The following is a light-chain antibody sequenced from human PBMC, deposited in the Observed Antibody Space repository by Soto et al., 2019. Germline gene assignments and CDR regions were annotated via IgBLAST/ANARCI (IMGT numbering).Light chain of an antibody. CDR2: DTS. CDR3: QQRSNWPGT. CDR1: QSVGRF. J-gene: IGKJ1*01. V-gene: IGKV3-11*01. Sequence: EMVLTQSPATLSLSPGERATLSCRASQSVGRFLGWFQQKPGQAPRLLIYDTSNRATGIPVRFSGSGSGTDFTLTISSLEPEDFAVYYCQQRSNWPGTFGQGTKVEIK.